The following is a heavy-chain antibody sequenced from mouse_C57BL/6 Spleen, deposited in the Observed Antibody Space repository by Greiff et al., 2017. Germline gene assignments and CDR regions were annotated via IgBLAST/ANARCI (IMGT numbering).Heavy chain of an antibody. V-gene: IGHV14-2*01. Sequence: EVQLKQPGAELVKPGASVKLSCTASGFNITDYYMPWVKQRTEQGLEWIGRIDPEDGDTKYAPKFQGKATITADTSSNTAYLQLSSLTSEDTAVYYYALLWSRLKAWFAYWGQGTLVTVSA. CDR1: GFNITDYY. D-gene: IGHD2-9*01. CDR3: ALLWSRLKAWFAY. J-gene: IGHJ3*01. CDR2: IDPEDGDT.